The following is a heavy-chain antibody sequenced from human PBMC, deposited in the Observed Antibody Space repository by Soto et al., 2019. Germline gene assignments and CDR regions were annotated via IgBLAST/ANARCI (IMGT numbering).Heavy chain of an antibody. CDR2: VYYTGGT. V-gene: IGHV4-39*01. CDR1: GGSIPINNCY. Sequence: QLQLQESGPGQVKPSETLTLTCTVSGGSIPINNCYWAWIRQPPGKGLEWIGNVYYTGGTSYNPSLNSRVTMSVDTSKNQFSLKLTSVTAADTAVYYCARLPRYDFWTWGQGTLVTVSS. J-gene: IGHJ1*01. D-gene: IGHD3-3*01. CDR3: ARLPRYDFWT.